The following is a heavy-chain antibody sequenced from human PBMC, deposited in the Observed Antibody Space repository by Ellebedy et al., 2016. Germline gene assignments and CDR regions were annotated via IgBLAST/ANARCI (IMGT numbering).Heavy chain of an antibody. CDR3: ARLTIFGVVIFEY. V-gene: IGHV5-51*01. CDR1: GYSFTSYW. J-gene: IGHJ4*02. Sequence: KVSCXGSGYSFTSYWIGWVRQMPGKGLEWMGIIYPGDSDTRYSPSLQGQVTISADKSISTAYLQWSSLKASDTAIYYCARLTIFGVVIFEYWGQGTLVTVSS. D-gene: IGHD3-3*01. CDR2: IYPGDSDT.